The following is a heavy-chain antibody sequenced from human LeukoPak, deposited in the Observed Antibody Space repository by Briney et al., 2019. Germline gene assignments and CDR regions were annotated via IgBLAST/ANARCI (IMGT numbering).Heavy chain of an antibody. Sequence: PGGSLRLSCAASGFTFSSYAMNWVRQAPGKGLEWVATISASGGSTYYADSVKGRFTISRDNSKNTLYLQMNSLRAEDTAVYYCARGEYDYGDYFHYWGQGTLVTVSS. J-gene: IGHJ4*02. D-gene: IGHD4-17*01. CDR2: ISASGGST. V-gene: IGHV3-23*01. CDR3: ARGEYDYGDYFHY. CDR1: GFTFSSYA.